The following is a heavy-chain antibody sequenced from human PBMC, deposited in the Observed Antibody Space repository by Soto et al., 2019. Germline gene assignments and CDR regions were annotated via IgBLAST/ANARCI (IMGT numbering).Heavy chain of an antibody. Sequence: GGSLRLSCAASGFTFSSYSMNWVRQAPGKGLEWVSSISSSSSYIYYADSVKGRFTIPRDNAKNSLYLQMNSLRAEDTAVYYCARDPRYCSSTSCYVDYWGQGTLVTVSS. CDR2: ISSSSSYI. D-gene: IGHD2-2*01. V-gene: IGHV3-21*01. CDR1: GFTFSSYS. CDR3: ARDPRYCSSTSCYVDY. J-gene: IGHJ4*02.